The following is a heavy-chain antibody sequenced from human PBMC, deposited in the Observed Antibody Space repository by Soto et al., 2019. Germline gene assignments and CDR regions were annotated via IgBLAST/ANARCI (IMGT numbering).Heavy chain of an antibody. V-gene: IGHV1-18*04. CDR1: GYTFTTNG. J-gene: IGHJ4*02. CDR2: INADSGET. CDR3: ARDLGYGDYGTDY. Sequence: QVQLVQSGAEVKESGASVKVSCQASGYTFTTNGVSWVRQGPGQGLEWMGWINADSGETRYAQKFQGRVTMTTDTSTSTAYMDLRSLTSDDTAVYYCARDLGYGDYGTDYWGQGPLVNVSA. D-gene: IGHD4-17*01.